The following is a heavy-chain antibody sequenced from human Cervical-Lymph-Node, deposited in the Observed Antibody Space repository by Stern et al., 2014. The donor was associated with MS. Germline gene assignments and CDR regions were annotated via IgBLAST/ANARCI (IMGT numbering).Heavy chain of an antibody. J-gene: IGHJ4*02. CDR1: GGSISSSSYY. CDR2: IYYSGST. CDR3: ARHESIAVSDY. D-gene: IGHD6-19*01. Sequence: VQLVESGPGLVKPSETLSLTCTVSGGSISSSSYYWGWIRQPPGKGLEWIGSIYYSGSTYYNPSLKSRVTISVDTSKNQFPLKLSSVTAADTAVYYCARHESIAVSDYWGQGTLVTVSS. V-gene: IGHV4-39*01.